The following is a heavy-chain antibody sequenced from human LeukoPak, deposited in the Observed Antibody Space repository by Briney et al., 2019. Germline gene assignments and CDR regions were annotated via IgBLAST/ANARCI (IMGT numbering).Heavy chain of an antibody. CDR3: ARESKAEWEVRSFDY. CDR1: GFTFSDHY. V-gene: IGHV3-72*01. J-gene: IGHJ4*02. Sequence: GGSLRLSCAASGFTFSDHYMDWVRQAPGKGLEWVGRTRNKANSYTTEYAASVKGRFTISRDDSKNSLNLQMNSLKTEDTAVYYCARESKAEWEVRSFDYWGQGTLVTVSS. D-gene: IGHD1-26*01. CDR2: TRNKANSYTT.